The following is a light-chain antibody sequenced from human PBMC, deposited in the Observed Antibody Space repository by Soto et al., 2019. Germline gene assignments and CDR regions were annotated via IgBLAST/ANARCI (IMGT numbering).Light chain of an antibody. CDR3: GTWDSSLSGVV. V-gene: IGLV1-51*01. CDR2: DNS. Sequence: QAVVTQPPSVSAAPGQQISIPCSGSSSNVGKNYVSWYQQLSGTAPKLLIYDNSQRPSGIPDRFSGSKSGTSATLGITGLQAGAEADYYCGTWDSSLSGVVLGGGTQLTVL. CDR1: SSNVGKNY. J-gene: IGLJ2*01.